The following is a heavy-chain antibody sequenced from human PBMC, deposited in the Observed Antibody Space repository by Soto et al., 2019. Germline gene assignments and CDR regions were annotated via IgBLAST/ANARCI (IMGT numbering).Heavy chain of an antibody. CDR3: AKGGYYDY. J-gene: IGHJ4*02. CDR1: GFSFSSYA. V-gene: IGHV3-23*01. CDR2: ISGNGRST. Sequence: PGGSLRLSCAASGFSFSSYAMSWVRQAPGKGLEWVSRISGNGRSTYYADSVKGRFTISRDNSKNTLDLQRDSLRAEDTAVYYCAKGGYYDYWGQGILVTVSS. D-gene: IGHD2-15*01.